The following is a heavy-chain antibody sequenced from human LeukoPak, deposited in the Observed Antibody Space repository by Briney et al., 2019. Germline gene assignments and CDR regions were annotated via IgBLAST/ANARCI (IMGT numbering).Heavy chain of an antibody. CDR2: LSSSGNTI. V-gene: IGHV3-11*01. CDR3: AKGGNIRILDYYYYMDV. Sequence: GGSLRLSCAASGFTFSDYYINWIRQAPGMGLEWVAYLSSSGNTIYYADSVKGRFTISRDNSKNTLYMQMNSLKVEDTAVYYCAKGGNIRILDYYYYMDVWGKGTTDTVSS. D-gene: IGHD2/OR15-2a*01. J-gene: IGHJ6*03. CDR1: GFTFSDYY.